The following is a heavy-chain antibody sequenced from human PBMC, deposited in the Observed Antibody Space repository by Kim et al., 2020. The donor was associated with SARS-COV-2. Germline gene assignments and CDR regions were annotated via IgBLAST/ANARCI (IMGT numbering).Heavy chain of an antibody. Sequence: SETLSLTCTVSGGSISSSSYYWGWIRQPPGKGLEWIGSIYYNGSTYYNPSLKSRVTISVDTSKNQFSLKLSSVTAADTAVYYCARLWGEGYDSSGYYFGGYYYGMDVWGQGTTVTVSS. J-gene: IGHJ6*02. CDR2: IYYNGST. CDR3: ARLWGEGYDSSGYYFGGYYYGMDV. CDR1: GGSISSSSYY. D-gene: IGHD3-22*01. V-gene: IGHV4-39*01.